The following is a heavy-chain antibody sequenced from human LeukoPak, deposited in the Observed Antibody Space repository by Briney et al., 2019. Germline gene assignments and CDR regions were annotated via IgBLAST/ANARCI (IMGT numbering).Heavy chain of an antibody. V-gene: IGHV4-39*01. CDR3: ARLTASFTTVTARNPTDY. Sequence: SETLSLTCTVSGGSIGSSSYYWGWIRQPPGKGLEWIGSIYYSGSTYYNPSLKSRVTISVDTSKNQFSLKLSSVTAADTAVYYCARLTASFTTVTARNPTDYWGQGTLVTVSS. J-gene: IGHJ4*02. CDR1: GGSIGSSSYY. D-gene: IGHD4-17*01. CDR2: IYYSGST.